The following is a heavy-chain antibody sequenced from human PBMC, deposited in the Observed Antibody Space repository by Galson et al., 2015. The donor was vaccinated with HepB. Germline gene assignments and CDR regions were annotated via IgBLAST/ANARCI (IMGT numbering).Heavy chain of an antibody. CDR1: GSTFTSYY. CDR2: INPSGGST. Sequence: SVKVSCKASGSTFTSYYMHWVRQAPGQGLEWMGIINPSGGSTSYAQKFQGRVTITRDTSTSTVYMELSSLRSEDTAVYYCARDGLYCSSTSCYTGSDGYYYYYMDVWGKGTTVTVSS. CDR3: ARDGLYCSSTSCYTGSDGYYYYYMDV. D-gene: IGHD2-2*02. V-gene: IGHV1-46*01. J-gene: IGHJ6*03.